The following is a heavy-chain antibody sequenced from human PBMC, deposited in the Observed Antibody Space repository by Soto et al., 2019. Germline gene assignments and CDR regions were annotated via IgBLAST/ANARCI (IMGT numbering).Heavy chain of an antibody. CDR1: GFTFSNAW. D-gene: IGHD3-3*01. CDR3: TTRPYYDFWSGFDYYGMDV. CDR2: IKSKTDGGTT. J-gene: IGHJ6*04. V-gene: IGHV3-15*07. Sequence: GGSLRLSCAASGFTFSNAWMNWVRQAPGKGLEWVGRIKSKTDGGTTDYAAPVKGRFTISRDDSKNTLYLQMNSLKTEDTAVYYCTTRPYYDFWSGFDYYGMDVWGKGTTVTVSS.